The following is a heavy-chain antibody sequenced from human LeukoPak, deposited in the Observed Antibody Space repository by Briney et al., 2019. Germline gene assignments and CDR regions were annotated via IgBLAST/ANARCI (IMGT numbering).Heavy chain of an antibody. CDR3: ARDPPYSYFDY. V-gene: IGHV3-7*01. J-gene: IGHJ4*02. CDR1: EFTLSRHW. D-gene: IGHD1-26*01. CDR2: IKFDGSEK. Sequence: GGSLRLSCAASEFTLSRHWMSWVRQAPGKGLEGVATIKFDGSEKSYVDSVKGRFTISRDNTKNPLYLQMNSLRAEDTAVYYCARDPPYSYFDYWGQGTLVTVSS.